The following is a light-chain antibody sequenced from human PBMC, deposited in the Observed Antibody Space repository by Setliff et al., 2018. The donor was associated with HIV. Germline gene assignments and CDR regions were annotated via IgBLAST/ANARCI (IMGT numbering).Light chain of an antibody. J-gene: IGKJ1*01. CDR1: QSLVHSDGNTY. Sequence: DVVMTQSPLSLSVTLGQPASISCRSSQSLVHSDGNTYLNWFQQRPGQSPRRLIYKVSDRDSGVPDRFSGSGSGTDFTLKISRVEAEDVGVYYCMQSADWPWTFGQGTKVDIK. CDR2: KVS. CDR3: MQSADWPWT. V-gene: IGKV2-30*02.